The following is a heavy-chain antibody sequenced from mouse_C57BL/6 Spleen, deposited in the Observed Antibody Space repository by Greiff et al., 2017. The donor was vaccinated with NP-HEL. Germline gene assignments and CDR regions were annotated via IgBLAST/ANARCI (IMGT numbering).Heavy chain of an antibody. CDR3: ARWVVTTNFDY. CDR2: INPSSGYT. Sequence: LVESGAELARPGASVKMSCKASGYTFTSYTMHWVKQRPGQGLEWIGYINPSSGYTKYNQKFKDKATLTADKSSSTAYMQLSSLTSEDSAVYYCARWVVTTNFDYWGQGTTLTVSS. V-gene: IGHV1-4*01. J-gene: IGHJ2*01. CDR1: GYTFTSYT. D-gene: IGHD2-2*01.